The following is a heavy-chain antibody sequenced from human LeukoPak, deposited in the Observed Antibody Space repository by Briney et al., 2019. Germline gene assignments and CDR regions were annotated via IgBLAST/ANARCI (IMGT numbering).Heavy chain of an antibody. J-gene: IGHJ4*02. CDR1: GFTFSSYA. V-gene: IGHV3-23*01. CDR3: AKDLGRYRNNFFDY. CDR2: ISGSGGNT. Sequence: GGSLRLSCAASGFTFSSYAMSWVRQAPGKGLEWVSAISGSGGNTYYADSVKGRFTISRDNSKNTLYLQMNSLRADDTAVYYCAKDLGRYRNNFFDYWGQGNLVTVSS. D-gene: IGHD1-26*01.